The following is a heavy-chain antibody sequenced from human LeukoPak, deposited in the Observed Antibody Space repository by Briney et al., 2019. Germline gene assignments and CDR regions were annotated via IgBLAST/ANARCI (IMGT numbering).Heavy chain of an antibody. CDR2: IDQGGNSQ. Sequence: GGSLRLSCEASGFAFSSYWASCVRQAPGKGLEGVANIDQGGNSQNYVDSVRGRFTISKDNAKNSVYLQMNSLRAEDTAVYYCARSLWPEDYWGQGILVTVSS. CDR3: ARSLWPEDY. D-gene: IGHD2-21*01. V-gene: IGHV3-7*01. CDR1: GFAFSSYW. J-gene: IGHJ4*02.